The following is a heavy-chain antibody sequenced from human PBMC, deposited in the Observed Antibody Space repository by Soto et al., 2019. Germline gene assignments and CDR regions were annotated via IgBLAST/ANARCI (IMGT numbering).Heavy chain of an antibody. Sequence: QVQLQQWGAGLLKPSETLSLTCAVYGGSFSGYYWSWIRQPPGKGLEWIGEINHSGSTNYNPSLKRRVPLSVYPCKDQFSLMLSCVNAADTAVYYCSRAKLLRAYSGYDSGTRSRTWGASWFDPWGQGTLFTV. J-gene: IGHJ5*02. D-gene: IGHD5-12*01. V-gene: IGHV4-34*01. CDR1: GGSFSGYY. CDR2: INHSGST. CDR3: SRAKLLRAYSGYDSGTRSRTWGASWFDP.